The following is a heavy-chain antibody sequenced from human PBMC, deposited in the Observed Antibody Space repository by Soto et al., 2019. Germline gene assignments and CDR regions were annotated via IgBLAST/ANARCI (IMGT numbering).Heavy chain of an antibody. CDR2: IKEDGTEK. CDR1: GFTFTTYW. V-gene: IGHV3-7*05. Sequence: EVQLVESGGGLVQPGGSLRLSCAVSGFTFTTYWMTWVRQAPGKGLEWVANIKEDGTEKNYLDSVGGRFSISRDNAKNSLYLQMYSLRAEDTAIYYCARAGSENEYWGQGTLVTVSS. D-gene: IGHD3-10*01. CDR3: ARAGSENEY. J-gene: IGHJ4*02.